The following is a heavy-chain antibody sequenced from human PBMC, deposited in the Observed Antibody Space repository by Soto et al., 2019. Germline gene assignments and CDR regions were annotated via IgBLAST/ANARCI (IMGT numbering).Heavy chain of an antibody. V-gene: IGHV3-43*01. CDR3: VKETYYYDVSSYYPLGS. Sequence: EVQLVQSGGVVVQPGGSLRLSCAASGFTFDDYNMHWVRQAPGKGLEWVSLISRDGTNTNYAESVKGRFTISRDNSKNSLYLQINSLRTEDTALYYCVKETYYYDVSSYYPLGSWGQGTLVTVSS. J-gene: IGHJ5*02. CDR1: GFTFDDYN. CDR2: ISRDGTNT. D-gene: IGHD3-22*01.